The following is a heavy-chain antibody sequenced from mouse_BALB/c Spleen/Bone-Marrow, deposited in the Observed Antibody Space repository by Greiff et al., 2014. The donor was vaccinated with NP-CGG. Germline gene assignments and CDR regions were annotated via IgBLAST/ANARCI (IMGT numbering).Heavy chain of an antibody. D-gene: IGHD2-1*01. CDR1: GFTFSDAW. CDR3: MDGNLFAC. Sequence: EVKVVESGGGLVQPGGSMKLSCVASGFTFSDAWMDWVRQSPEKGLEWVAEIRNKPNNHATYYAESVKGRFTISRDDSKSSVYLQMDSLRAEDTGIYYCMDGNLFACWGQGTLVTVSA. CDR2: IRNKPNNHAT. J-gene: IGHJ3*01. V-gene: IGHV6-6*01.